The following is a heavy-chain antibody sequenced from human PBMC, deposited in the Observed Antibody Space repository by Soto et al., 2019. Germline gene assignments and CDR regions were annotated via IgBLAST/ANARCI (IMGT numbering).Heavy chain of an antibody. V-gene: IGHV3-48*02. CDR2: ISGGGETI. Sequence: PGGSLRLACAACRLTFGNYGVKGSPKAPGKGLEWVSYISGGGETIYYADSVRGRFTISRDNAKNSLFLQMNSLREEDTAVYYCARESPSSQWLPTRYFDYWGQGTLVTVSS. J-gene: IGHJ4*02. CDR3: ARESPSSQWLPTRYFDY. D-gene: IGHD6-19*01. CDR1: RLTFGNYG.